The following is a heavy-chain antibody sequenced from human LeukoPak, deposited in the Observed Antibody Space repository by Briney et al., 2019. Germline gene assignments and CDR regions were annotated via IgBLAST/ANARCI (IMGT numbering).Heavy chain of an antibody. CDR3: ARLTGYSYGPTIDY. V-gene: IGHV3-9*01. CDR1: GFIFDDYA. Sequence: GGSLRLSCAAPGFIFDDYAMHWVREAPGKGLEWVSGISWNSNTIYYADSVKGRFTISRDNAKNSLYLQMNSLRAEDTAVYYCARLTGYSYGPTIDYWGQGTLVTVSS. D-gene: IGHD5-18*01. CDR2: ISWNSNTI. J-gene: IGHJ4*02.